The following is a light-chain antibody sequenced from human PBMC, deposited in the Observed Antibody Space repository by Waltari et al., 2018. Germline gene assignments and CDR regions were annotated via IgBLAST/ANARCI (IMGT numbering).Light chain of an antibody. J-gene: IGLJ2*01. V-gene: IGLV1-40*01. CDR3: QSYDNSLNSV. CDR1: SSNIGAGYD. CDR2: GNT. Sequence: QSGLTQPPSVSGAPGQRVTIPCTGSSSNIGAGYDVHWYQLLPGTAPKVPIYGNTNRPSGVPDRFSGSKSGTSASLAITGLQAEDEADYYCQSYDNSLNSVFGGGTKLTVL.